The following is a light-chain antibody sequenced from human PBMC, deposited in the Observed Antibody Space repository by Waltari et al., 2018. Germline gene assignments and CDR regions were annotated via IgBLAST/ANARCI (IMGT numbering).Light chain of an antibody. CDR1: SRSVSTTYY. Sequence: TVVTQQPSLSVSPGGTVTLTCGLSSRSVSTTYYPSWYQQAPGQAPRTLIFDTNTRSSGVPDRFSGSILDNKAALTITGAQADDESDYYCVLSMGSGIWVFGGGTKLTVL. V-gene: IGLV8-61*01. CDR3: VLSMGSGIWV. J-gene: IGLJ3*02. CDR2: DTN.